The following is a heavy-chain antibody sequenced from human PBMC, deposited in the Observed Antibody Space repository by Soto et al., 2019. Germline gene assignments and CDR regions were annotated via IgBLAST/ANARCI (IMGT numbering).Heavy chain of an antibody. J-gene: IGHJ4*02. D-gene: IGHD3-10*01. CDR2: ISGIRDYI. CDR1: GFTFSYYP. Sequence: GGSLRLSCAASGFTFSYYPLHWVRRAPGKGLEWVSSISGIRDYIRYADSVKGRFTISRDNAKTSLYLQMNSLTAEDTAVYYCAREGVHNYTEYYFDYWGRGTLVTVS. V-gene: IGHV3-21*06. CDR3: AREGVHNYTEYYFDY.